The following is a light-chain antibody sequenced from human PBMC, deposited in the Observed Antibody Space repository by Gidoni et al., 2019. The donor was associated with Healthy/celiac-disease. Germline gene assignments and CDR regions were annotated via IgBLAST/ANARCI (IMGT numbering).Light chain of an antibody. V-gene: IGKV3-11*01. CDR2: DAS. CDR1: QSVSSY. J-gene: IGKJ4*01. CDR3: QQRSNWPPRT. Sequence: EIVLTQPPATLSLSPGERATLSCRASQSVSSYLAWYQQKPGQAPRLLIYDASNRATGIPARCSGSGSGTDFTLTISSLEPEDFAVYYCQQRSNWPPRTFGGGTKVEIK.